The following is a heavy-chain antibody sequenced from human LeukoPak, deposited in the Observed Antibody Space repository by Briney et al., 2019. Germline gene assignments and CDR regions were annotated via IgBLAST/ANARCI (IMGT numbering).Heavy chain of an antibody. D-gene: IGHD4-17*01. Sequence: QPGGVPETLLCSLWIHLSNYAMRWVRQAPGKGLEWVSAISDSGRSTYYADSVKGRFTISRDNSKNTLYLQMNSLRAEDTAVYYCAKHGEAYADSKTDYWGQGTLVIVSS. V-gene: IGHV3-23*01. J-gene: IGHJ4*02. CDR3: AKHGEAYADSKTDY. CDR2: ISDSGRST. CDR1: IHLSNYA.